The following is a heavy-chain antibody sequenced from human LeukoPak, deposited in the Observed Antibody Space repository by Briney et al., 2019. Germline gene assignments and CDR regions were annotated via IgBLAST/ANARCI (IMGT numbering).Heavy chain of an antibody. V-gene: IGHV1-69*04. Sequence: SVKVSCKASGGTFSSYAISWVRQAPGQGLEWMGRIVPILGIANYAQKFQGRVTITADKSTSTAYMELSSLRSEDTAVYYCARDGVAVAGAYYFDYWGQGTLVTVSS. CDR2: IVPILGIA. CDR3: ARDGVAVAGAYYFDY. D-gene: IGHD6-19*01. J-gene: IGHJ4*02. CDR1: GGTFSSYA.